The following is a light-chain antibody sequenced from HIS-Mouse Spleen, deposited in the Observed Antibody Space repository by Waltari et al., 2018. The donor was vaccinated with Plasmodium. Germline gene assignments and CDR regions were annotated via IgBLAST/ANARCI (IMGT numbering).Light chain of an antibody. J-gene: IGKJ4*01. CDR1: QSISSS. Sequence: DIQMTQSPSSLSASVGDRVTITCRASQSISSSLNWYQQKPGKAPKLLIYAASSLQSGVPSRFSGSGSGTEFTLTISSLQPEDFATYYCQQSYSTPPTFGGGTKVEIK. CDR3: QQSYSTPPT. CDR2: AAS. V-gene: IGKV1-39*01.